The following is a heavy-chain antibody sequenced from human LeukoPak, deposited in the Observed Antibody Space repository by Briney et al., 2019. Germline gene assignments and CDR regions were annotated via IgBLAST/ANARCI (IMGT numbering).Heavy chain of an antibody. D-gene: IGHD5-18*01. CDR1: GGSISSGGYY. Sequence: SETLSLTCTVSGGSISSGGYYWSWIRQHPGRGLEWIGYIYNTGSTYYNPSLKSRVTMSVDTSKNQFSLKLSSVTAADTAVYYCARQVTFGYAYAYYFDYWGQGSLVTVSS. J-gene: IGHJ4*02. CDR3: ARQVTFGYAYAYYFDY. CDR2: IYNTGST. V-gene: IGHV4-31*03.